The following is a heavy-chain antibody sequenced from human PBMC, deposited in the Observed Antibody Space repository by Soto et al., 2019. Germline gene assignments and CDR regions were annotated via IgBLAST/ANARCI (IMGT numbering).Heavy chain of an antibody. Sequence: PSETLSLTCSVSGDSISNLDYFWAWIRQPPGQALEYIGYIYTSATTYYNPSFESRVAISVDTSKSQFSLNVTSVTAADTAVCFCARGRYCLTGRCFPNWFDSWGQGALVTVSS. J-gene: IGHJ5*01. CDR3: ARGRYCLTGRCFPNWFDS. CDR1: GDSISNLDYF. V-gene: IGHV4-30-4*01. CDR2: IYTSATT. D-gene: IGHD7-27*01.